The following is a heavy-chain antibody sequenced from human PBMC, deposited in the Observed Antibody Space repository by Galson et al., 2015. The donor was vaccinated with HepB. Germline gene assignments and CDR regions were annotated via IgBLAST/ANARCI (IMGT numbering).Heavy chain of an antibody. D-gene: IGHD2-15*01. CDR1: GFTFSSYA. Sequence: LRLSCAASGFTFSSYAMSWVRQAPGKGLEWVSAISGSGGSTYYADSVKGRFTISRDNSKNTLYLQMNSLRAEDTAVYYCAKAQDIVRLDYYGMDVWGQGTTVTVSS. V-gene: IGHV3-23*01. J-gene: IGHJ6*02. CDR2: ISGSGGST. CDR3: AKAQDIVRLDYYGMDV.